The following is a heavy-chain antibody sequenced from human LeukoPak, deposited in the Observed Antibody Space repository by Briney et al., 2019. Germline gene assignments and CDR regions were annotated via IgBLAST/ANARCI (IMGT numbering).Heavy chain of an antibody. J-gene: IGHJ4*02. CDR2: INQGEGEK. D-gene: IGHD7-27*01. V-gene: IGHV3-7*01. Sequence: GGSLRLSCVDSGFTFSSHWMSWVRQAPGKGLEWVANINQGEGEKYYVDSVKGRFTISSDNAKKSLFLQMNSLTAEDTAVYYCVRDNGGEFLWGQGTLVTVSS. CDR1: GFTFSSHW. CDR3: VRDNGGEFL.